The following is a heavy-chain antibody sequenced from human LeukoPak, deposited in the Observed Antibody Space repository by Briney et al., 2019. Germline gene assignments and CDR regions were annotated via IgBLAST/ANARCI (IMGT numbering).Heavy chain of an antibody. V-gene: IGHV4-39*01. CDR2: MYYSGST. CDR1: GGSISSSDYY. CDR3: ARHLFGNGYYPDY. Sequence: SETLSLTCTVSGGSISSSDYYWGWIRQTPGKGLEWIGTMYYSGSTYYNPSLKSRVTISVDTSKKQFSLKVTSVTATDTAVYYCARHLFGNGYYPDYWGQGTLVTVSS. J-gene: IGHJ4*02. D-gene: IGHD3-22*01.